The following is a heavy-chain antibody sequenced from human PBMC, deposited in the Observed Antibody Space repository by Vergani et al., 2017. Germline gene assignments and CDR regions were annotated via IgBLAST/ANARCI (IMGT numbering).Heavy chain of an antibody. V-gene: IGHV4-31*03. CDR3: ARSRVGYDILTGYYLDY. CDR2: IYYSGST. D-gene: IGHD3-9*01. Sequence: QLQLQESGPGLVKPSETLSLTCTVSGGSISSGGYYWSWIRQHPGKGLEWIGYIYYSGSTYYNPSLKSRVTISVDTSKNQFSLKLSSVTAADTAVYYCARSRVGYDILTGYYLDYWGQGTLVTVSS. CDR1: GGSISSGGYY. J-gene: IGHJ4*02.